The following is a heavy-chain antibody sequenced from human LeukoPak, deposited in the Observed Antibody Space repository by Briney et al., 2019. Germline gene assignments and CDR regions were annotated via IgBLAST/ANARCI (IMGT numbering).Heavy chain of an antibody. CDR2: IKRDGAET. D-gene: IGHD1-26*01. CDR3: TRGGRNTSYYWYY. CDR1: ELTLSNYC. V-gene: IGHV3-7*01. Sequence: GGSLRLSCAASELTLSNYCMTWVRQGPGKGLEWVATIKRDGAETYYVDSVRGRFTISRDNAENSVYLRMNSLRDEDTAVYYCTRGGRNTSYYWYYWGQGTLVTVFS. J-gene: IGHJ4*02.